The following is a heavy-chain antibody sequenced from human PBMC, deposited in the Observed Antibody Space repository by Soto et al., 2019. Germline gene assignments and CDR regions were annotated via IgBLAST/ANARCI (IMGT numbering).Heavy chain of an antibody. D-gene: IGHD2-15*01. J-gene: IGHJ4*02. CDR3: ARVVVGSSFPYTDF. Sequence: QVQLQESGPGLVKPSETMSLTCTVSGGSISSHYWNWIRQPPGKGLEWIGYIYDSGSTSYNPSLKSRVTISIDTSKNQFSLNLSSVTAADTAVYYCARVVVGSSFPYTDFWGQGALVTVSS. V-gene: IGHV4-59*11. CDR1: GGSISSHY. CDR2: IYDSGST.